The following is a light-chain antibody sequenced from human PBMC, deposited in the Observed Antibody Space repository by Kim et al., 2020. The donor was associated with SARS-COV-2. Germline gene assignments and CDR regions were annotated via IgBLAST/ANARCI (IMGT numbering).Light chain of an antibody. CDR1: SLRSYY. Sequence: SSELTQDPAVSVALGQTVRITCQGDSLRSYYATWYQQRPRQAPVLVIYGRNNRPSGIPDRFSGCSSGNTASLTISGAQAGDEADFYCQSRDSGGNVLFGGGTQLTVL. V-gene: IGLV3-19*01. J-gene: IGLJ2*01. CDR2: GRN. CDR3: QSRDSGGNVL.